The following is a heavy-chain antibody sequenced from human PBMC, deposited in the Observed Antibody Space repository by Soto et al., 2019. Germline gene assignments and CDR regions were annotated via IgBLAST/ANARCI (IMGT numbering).Heavy chain of an antibody. V-gene: IGHV4-34*01. CDR3: ARGWLTGSGYYKPPNWFDP. D-gene: IGHD3-22*01. Sequence: SETLSLTCAVYGGSFSGYYWSWIRQPPGKGLEWIGEINHSGSTNYNPSLKSRVTISVDTSKNQFSLKLSSVTAADTAVSYCARGWLTGSGYYKPPNWFDPWGQGTLVTVSS. J-gene: IGHJ5*02. CDR1: GGSFSGYY. CDR2: INHSGST.